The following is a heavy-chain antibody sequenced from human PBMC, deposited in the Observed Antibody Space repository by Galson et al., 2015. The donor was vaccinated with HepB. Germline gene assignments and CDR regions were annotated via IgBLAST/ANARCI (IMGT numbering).Heavy chain of an antibody. V-gene: IGHV3-21*01. Sequence: SLRLSCAASGFTFSSYSMNWVRQAPGKGLEWVSSISSSSSYIYYADSVKGRFTISRDNAKNSLYLQMNSLRGEDTAVYYCARDTADYYYYGMDVWGQGTTVTVSS. CDR2: ISSSSSYI. CDR1: GFTFSSYS. CDR3: ARDTADYYYYGMDV. D-gene: IGHD5-18*01. J-gene: IGHJ6*02.